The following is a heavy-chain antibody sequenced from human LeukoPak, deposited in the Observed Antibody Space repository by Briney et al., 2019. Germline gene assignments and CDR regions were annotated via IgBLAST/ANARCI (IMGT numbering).Heavy chain of an antibody. J-gene: IGHJ6*02. V-gene: IGHV3-53*04. CDR1: GFTVSSSY. CDR3: ARDQQITGTTNYYYYGMDV. CDR2: IYSGGST. Sequence: GGSLRLSCAASGFTVSSSYMSWVRQAPGKGLEWVSVIYSGGSTYYADSVKGRFTISRHNSKNTLYLQMNSLRAEDTAVYYCARDQQITGTTNYYYYGMDVWGQGTTVTVSS. D-gene: IGHD1-7*01.